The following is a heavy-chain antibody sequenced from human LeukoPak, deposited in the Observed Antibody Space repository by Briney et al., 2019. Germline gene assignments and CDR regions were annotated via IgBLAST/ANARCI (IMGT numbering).Heavy chain of an antibody. D-gene: IGHD2-15*01. J-gene: IGHJ4*02. CDR3: ARSISSYSYSDF. CDR1: GASITNYY. Sequence: SETLSLTCTVSGASITNYYWSWIRQPAGKGLEWIGRVYTSGDTNYNATLSSRVAMSLDTSRNQFSLKLRSVTAADTAVYYCARSISSYSYSDFWGQGTLVTVSS. V-gene: IGHV4-4*07. CDR2: VYTSGDT.